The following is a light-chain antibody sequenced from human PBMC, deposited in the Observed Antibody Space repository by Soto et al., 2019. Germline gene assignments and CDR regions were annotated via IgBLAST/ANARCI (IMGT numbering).Light chain of an antibody. CDR2: DAS. J-gene: IGKJ1*01. CDR1: QSVSSH. V-gene: IGKV3-11*01. CDR3: QQRSNWPT. Sequence: EVVLTESPATLSLSPGDRATLSCRASQSVSSHFAWYQQKSGQAPRLLIYDASKRATGIPARFSGSGSGTDFTLTISSLEPEDFAVYYCQQRSNWPTFGQGTKVDI.